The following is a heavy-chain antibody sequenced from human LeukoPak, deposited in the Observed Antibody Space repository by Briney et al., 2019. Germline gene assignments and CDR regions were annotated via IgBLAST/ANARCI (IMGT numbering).Heavy chain of an antibody. J-gene: IGHJ5*02. V-gene: IGHV1-2*02. CDR2: LNPNSGDT. Sequence: GASVTVSCTDSRYTFPERYRQWVRQAPGQGLEWMGWLNPNSGDTNYAQKFQGRVSMTRDSSISTAYMDLSELRSDDTAVYSCARGSNIEMLTLSLGSDLWGQGTLVTASS. D-gene: IGHD5-24*01. CDR1: RYTFPERY. CDR3: ARGSNIEMLTLSLGSDL.